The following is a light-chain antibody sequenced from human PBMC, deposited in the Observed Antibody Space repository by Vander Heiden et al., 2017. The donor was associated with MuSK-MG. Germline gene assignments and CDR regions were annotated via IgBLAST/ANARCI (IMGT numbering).Light chain of an antibody. J-gene: IGKJ1*01. V-gene: IGKV1-39*01. CDR1: QSINTY. CDR3: QQTLRISRT. Sequence: DRQLTQSPSSLSASVGDRVTITCRASQSINTYLHWYQQTPGKAPKLLIYSTYNLQRGVPSRFTGRGSGPEFTLTLTSLQPEDFATHHGQQTLRISRTFGQGTKVEI. CDR2: STY.